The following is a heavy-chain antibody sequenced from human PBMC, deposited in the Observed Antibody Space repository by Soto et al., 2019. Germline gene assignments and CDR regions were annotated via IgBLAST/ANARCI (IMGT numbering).Heavy chain of an antibody. Sequence: EVQLLESGGGLVQPGGSLRLSCAASGFTFSSYAMSWVRQAPGKGLEWVSAISGSGGSTYYADSVKGRFIISRDNSKNTLYLQMNSLRAEDTAVYYCAAQGPYYDFWSGYYVDYYYYGMDVWGQGTTVTVSS. CDR1: GFTFSSYA. CDR2: ISGSGGST. D-gene: IGHD3-3*01. CDR3: AAQGPYYDFWSGYYVDYYYYGMDV. J-gene: IGHJ6*02. V-gene: IGHV3-23*01.